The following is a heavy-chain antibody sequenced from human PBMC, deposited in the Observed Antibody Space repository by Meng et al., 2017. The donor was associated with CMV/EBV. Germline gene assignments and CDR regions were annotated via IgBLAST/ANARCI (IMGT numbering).Heavy chain of an antibody. CDR2: INPSGGST. D-gene: IGHD1-26*01. Sequence: ASVKVSCKASGYTFTSYYMHWVRQAPGQGLEWVGIINPSGGSTSYAQKFQGRVTMTRDTSTSTVYMELSSLRSEDTAVYYCARDPLRGWELPGSDYWGQGTLVTVSS. CDR1: GYTFTSYY. V-gene: IGHV1-46*01. J-gene: IGHJ4*02. CDR3: ARDPLRGWELPGSDY.